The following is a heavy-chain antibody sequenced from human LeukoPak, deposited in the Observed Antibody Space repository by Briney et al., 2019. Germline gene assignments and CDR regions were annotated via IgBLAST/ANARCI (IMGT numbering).Heavy chain of an antibody. J-gene: IGHJ5*02. CDR2: ISAYNGNT. CDR1: GYTFTSYG. V-gene: IGHV1-18*01. CDR3: AREKSRYKYGYNH. D-gene: IGHD5-18*01. Sequence: ASVKVSCKASGYTFTSYGISWVRQAPGQGLEWMGWISAYNGNTNYAQKLQGRVTMTTDTSTSTAYMELRSLRPDYTAVYYCAREKSRYKYGYNHWGQGTLVTVSS.